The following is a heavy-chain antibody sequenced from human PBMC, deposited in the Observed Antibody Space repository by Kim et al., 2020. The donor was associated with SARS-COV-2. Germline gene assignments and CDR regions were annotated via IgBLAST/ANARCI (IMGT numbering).Heavy chain of an antibody. V-gene: IGHV3-53*01. CDR1: GFSVTSNF. D-gene: IGHD2-15*01. J-gene: IGHJ4*02. CDR2: IYSGGST. CDR3: VRDRSCSGGSCWGT. Sequence: GGSLRLSCAASGFSVTSNFMTWVRQAPGKGLEWVSLIYSGGSTYYADSVKGRFTISRDNSKNTLYLQMNSLRADDTAVYYCVRDRSCSGGSCWGTWGQGTLVTVSS.